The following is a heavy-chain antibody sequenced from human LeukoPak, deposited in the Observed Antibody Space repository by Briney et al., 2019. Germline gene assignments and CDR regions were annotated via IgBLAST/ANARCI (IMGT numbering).Heavy chain of an antibody. V-gene: IGHV3-30*03. CDR1: GFSFSSYG. Sequence: GGSLRLSCAASGFSFSSYGMHWVRQGPGKGLEWVAVISYDGNNKYYADSVKGRFAISRDDSKNTLYLQMNSLRAEDTAVSYDSSGYLGVDYWGQGTLVTVSS. CDR2: ISYDGNNK. D-gene: IGHD3-22*01. CDR3: SSGYLGVDY. J-gene: IGHJ4*02.